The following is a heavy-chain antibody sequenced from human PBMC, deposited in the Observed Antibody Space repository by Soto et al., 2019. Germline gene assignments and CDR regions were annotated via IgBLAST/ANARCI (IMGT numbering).Heavy chain of an antibody. CDR1: AFTFSTYG. CDR3: ARDLFAYSRSSAAFDI. V-gene: IGHV3-33*01. D-gene: IGHD6-6*01. CDR2: IWYDGTNK. J-gene: IGHJ3*02. Sequence: GGSLRLSCASSAFTFSTYGMHWVRQAPGKGLEWVAGIWYDGTNKDYADSVKGRLTISRDNSKNTLFLQMNSLRAEDTAVYYCARDLFAYSRSSAAFDIWGQGTMVTVSS.